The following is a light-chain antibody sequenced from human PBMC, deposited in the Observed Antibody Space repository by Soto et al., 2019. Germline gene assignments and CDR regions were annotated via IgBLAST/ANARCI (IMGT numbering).Light chain of an antibody. CDR2: DAS. CDR3: QQRMIWPPIT. J-gene: IGKJ5*01. CDR1: QSVNTY. Sequence: EVVLPQSPATLSLSPGERATLSCRASQSVNTYLAWYQQKPGQPPRLLIHDASNRATGIPARFSGSGSGTDFTLTISSLEPEDFAIYYCQQRMIWPPITFGQGTRLEI. V-gene: IGKV3-11*01.